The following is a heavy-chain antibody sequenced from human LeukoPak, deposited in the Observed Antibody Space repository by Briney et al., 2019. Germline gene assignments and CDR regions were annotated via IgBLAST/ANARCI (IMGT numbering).Heavy chain of an antibody. CDR3: ARGLARSSSWTRVYFDY. J-gene: IGHJ4*02. CDR2: INHSGST. D-gene: IGHD6-13*01. Sequence: PSETLSLTCAVYGGSFRGYYWSWIRQPPGKGLELIGEINHSGSTNYNPSLKSRVTISVDTSKNQFSLKLSSVTAADTAVYYCARGLARSSSWTRVYFDYWGQGTLVTVSS. V-gene: IGHV4-34*01. CDR1: GGSFRGYY.